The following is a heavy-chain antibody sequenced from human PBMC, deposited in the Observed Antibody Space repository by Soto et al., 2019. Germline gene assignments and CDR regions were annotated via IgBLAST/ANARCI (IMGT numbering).Heavy chain of an antibody. CDR1: GFTFSDYY. D-gene: IGHD6-13*01. CDR3: ARGRGAAADYFDF. J-gene: IGHJ4*02. Sequence: QVPLVESGGGLVKPGGSLRLSCAVSGFTFSDYYMTWIRQAPGKGLEWVSYISSSTSHTNYADSVKGRFTISRDNAMNSLFLQMNSLRAEDTAVYYCARGRGAAADYFDFWGQGTLVTVSS. CDR2: ISSSTSHT. V-gene: IGHV3-11*05.